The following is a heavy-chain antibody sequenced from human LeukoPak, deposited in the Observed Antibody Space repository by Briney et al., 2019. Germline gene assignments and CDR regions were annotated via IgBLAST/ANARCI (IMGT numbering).Heavy chain of an antibody. J-gene: IGHJ4*02. Sequence: SVKVSCKASGGTFSSYAISWARQAPGQGLEWMGGIIPIFGTANYAQKFQGRVTITADESTSTAYMELSSLRSEDTAVYYCARESPYYDSSGYYSGHFDYWGQRTLVTVSS. V-gene: IGHV1-69*01. CDR3: ARESPYYDSSGYYSGHFDY. CDR1: GGTFSSYA. D-gene: IGHD3-22*01. CDR2: IIPIFGTA.